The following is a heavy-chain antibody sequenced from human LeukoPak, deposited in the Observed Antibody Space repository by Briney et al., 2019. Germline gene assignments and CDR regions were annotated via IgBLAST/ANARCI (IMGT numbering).Heavy chain of an antibody. Sequence: EAAVKVSCKASGYTFTGYYMHWVRQAPGQGLEWMGWINPNSGDTNYAQKFQGRVTMTRDTSISTAYMELSRLRSDDTAVYYCARDYVWGQWLVPFDYWGQGTLVTVS. J-gene: IGHJ4*02. CDR3: ARDYVWGQWLVPFDY. CDR1: GYTFTGYY. D-gene: IGHD6-19*01. V-gene: IGHV1-2*02. CDR2: INPNSGDT.